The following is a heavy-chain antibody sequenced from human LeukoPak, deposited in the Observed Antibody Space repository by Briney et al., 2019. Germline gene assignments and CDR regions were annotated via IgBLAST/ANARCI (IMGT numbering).Heavy chain of an antibody. CDR3: ALSGSYFGGVDY. CDR1: GYTFTSYY. Sequence: ASVKVSCKASGYTFTSYYMHWVRQAPGQGLEWMGIINPSGGSTSYAQKFQGRVTMTRDTSMSTVYMELSSLRSEDTAVYYCALSGSYFGGVDYWGQGTLVTVSS. CDR2: INPSGGST. V-gene: IGHV1-46*01. D-gene: IGHD1-26*01. J-gene: IGHJ4*02.